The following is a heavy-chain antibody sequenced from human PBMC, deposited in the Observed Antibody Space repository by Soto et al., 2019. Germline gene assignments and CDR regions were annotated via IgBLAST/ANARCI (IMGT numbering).Heavy chain of an antibody. V-gene: IGHV3-15*01. Sequence: GGSLRLSCAASGFTFSNAWMSWVRQAPGKGLEWVGRIKSKTDGGTTDYAAPVKGRFTISRDDSKNTLYLQMNSLKTEDTAVYYCTTVDGGLTGYYYNEGFDYWGQGTLVTVSS. J-gene: IGHJ4*02. CDR2: IKSKTDGGTT. CDR3: TTVDGGLTGYYYNEGFDY. CDR1: GFTFSNAW. D-gene: IGHD3-9*01.